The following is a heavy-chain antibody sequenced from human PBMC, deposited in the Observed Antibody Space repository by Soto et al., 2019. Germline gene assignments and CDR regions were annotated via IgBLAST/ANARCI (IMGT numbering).Heavy chain of an antibody. D-gene: IGHD5-12*01. CDR3: AKLGGYDSGIDY. J-gene: IGHJ4*02. CDR1: GFTFSSYA. V-gene: IGHV3-23*01. CDR2: INGRGDDT. Sequence: GGSLRLSCSASGFTFSSYAMSWVRQAPGKGLEWVSSINGRGDDTFYADSVKGRFTISRDNSKNTLYLQMNSLRAEDTAVYYCAKLGGYDSGIDYWGQGTLVTVSS.